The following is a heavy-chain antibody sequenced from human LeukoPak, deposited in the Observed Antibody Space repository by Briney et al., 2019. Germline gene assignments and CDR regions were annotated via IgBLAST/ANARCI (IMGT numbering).Heavy chain of an antibody. CDR3: ARDGCPYCGGEIADY. CDR1: GYTFTSYG. CDR2: ISAYNGNT. V-gene: IGHV1-18*01. J-gene: IGHJ4*02. Sequence: GASVKVSCKASGYTFTSYGISWVRQAPGQGLEWMGWISAYNGNTNYAQKLQGRVTMTTDTSTRTAYMELRSLRSDDTAVYYCARDGCPYCGGEIADYWGQGTLVTVSS. D-gene: IGHD2-21*01.